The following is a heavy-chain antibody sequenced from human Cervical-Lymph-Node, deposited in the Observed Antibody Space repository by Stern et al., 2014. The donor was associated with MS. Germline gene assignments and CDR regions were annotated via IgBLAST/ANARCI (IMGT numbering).Heavy chain of an antibody. D-gene: IGHD5-12*01. V-gene: IGHV4-31*03. CDR1: GYSISSGGHY. CDR2: IYYSGST. CDR3: ARGSYSGYNFVFDY. J-gene: IGHJ4*02. Sequence: QDQLVESGPGLVKPSQTLSLTCTVSGYSISSGGHYLSWIRQLPGKGLEWIGYIYYSGSTYYNPSLRSRITMSVDTSKNQFSLKLSSVTAADTAVYYCARGSYSGYNFVFDYWGQGTLVTVSP.